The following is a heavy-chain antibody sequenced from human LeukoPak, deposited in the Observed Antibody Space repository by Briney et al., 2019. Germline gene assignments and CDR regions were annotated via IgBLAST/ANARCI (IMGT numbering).Heavy chain of an antibody. D-gene: IGHD4-17*01. CDR2: INHSGST. CDR1: GVSISSSNSY. CDR3: ARGPHWVTGDYDAFDI. Sequence: PSETLSLTCTVSGVSISSSNSYWGWIRQPPGKGLEWIGEINHSGSTNYNPSLKSRVTISVDTSKNQFSLKLSSVTAADTAVYYCARGPHWVTGDYDAFDIWGQGTMVTVSS. V-gene: IGHV4-39*07. J-gene: IGHJ3*02.